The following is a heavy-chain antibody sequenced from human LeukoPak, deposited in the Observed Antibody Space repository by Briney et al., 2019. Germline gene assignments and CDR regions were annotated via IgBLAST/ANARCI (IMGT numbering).Heavy chain of an antibody. D-gene: IGHD3-22*01. CDR2: ISAYNGNT. J-gene: IGHJ4*02. V-gene: IGHV1-18*01. CDR3: ARDSLSHYYDSSGYGY. Sequence: ASVKVSCKASGYTFTSYGTSWVRQAPGQGLEWMGWISAYNGNTNYAQKLQGRVTMTTDTSTSTAYMELRSLRSDDTAVYYCARDSLSHYYDSSGYGYWGQGTLVTVSS. CDR1: GYTFTSYG.